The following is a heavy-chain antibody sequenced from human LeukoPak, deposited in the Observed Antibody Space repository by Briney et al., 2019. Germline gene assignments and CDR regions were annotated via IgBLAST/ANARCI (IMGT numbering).Heavy chain of an antibody. CDR3: AREREIAAAGTGTYYFDY. CDR1: GYTFTSYY. D-gene: IGHD6-13*01. CDR2: INPSGGST. Sequence: ASVKVSCKASGYTFTSYYMHWVRQAPGQGLEWMGIINPSGGSTSYAQKFQGRVTMTGDMSTSTVYMELSSLRSEDTAVYYCAREREIAAAGTGTYYFDYWGQGTLVTVSS. J-gene: IGHJ4*02. V-gene: IGHV1-46*01.